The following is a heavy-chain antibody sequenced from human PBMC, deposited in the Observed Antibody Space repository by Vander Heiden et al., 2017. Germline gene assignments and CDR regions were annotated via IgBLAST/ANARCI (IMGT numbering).Heavy chain of an antibody. Sequence: QVQLQQCGAGLLKPSETLSLTCAVYGGSFSGYYWSWIRQPPGKGLEWIGEINHSGSTNYNPSLKSRVTISVDTSKNQFSLKLSSVTAADTAVYYCARGTRIAVAGPKPIYWYFDLWGRGTLVTVSS. V-gene: IGHV4-34*01. CDR1: GGSFSGYY. J-gene: IGHJ2*01. CDR2: INHSGST. CDR3: ARGTRIAVAGPKPIYWYFDL. D-gene: IGHD6-19*01.